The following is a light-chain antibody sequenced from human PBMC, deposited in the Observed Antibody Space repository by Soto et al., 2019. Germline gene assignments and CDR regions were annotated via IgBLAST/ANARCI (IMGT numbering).Light chain of an antibody. V-gene: IGKV3-20*01. CDR1: QSVSSSY. J-gene: IGKJ1*01. CDR3: QQYGSSPGT. Sequence: EIVLTQSPGTLSLSPGERATLSCRASQSVSSSYLAWYQQKPGQAPRLLIYGASIRATGIPDRFSGSGSGPDFTLPISRLEPEDFAVYYCQQYGSSPGTFGQGTKVEIK. CDR2: GAS.